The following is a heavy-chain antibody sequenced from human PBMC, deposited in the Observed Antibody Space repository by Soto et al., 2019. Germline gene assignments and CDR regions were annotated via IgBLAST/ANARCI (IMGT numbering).Heavy chain of an antibody. CDR1: GGSISSSSYY. D-gene: IGHD3-3*01. CDR2: IYYSGST. V-gene: IGHV4-39*01. CDR3: ARLMAWSGYRRLYYYYYYMDV. Sequence: QLQLQESGPGLVKPSETLSLTCTVSGGSISSSSYYWGWIRQPPGKGLEWIGSIYYSGSTYYNPSLKSRVTISVDTSKNQFSLKLSSVTAADTAVYYCARLMAWSGYRRLYYYYYYMDVWGKGTTVTVSS. J-gene: IGHJ6*03.